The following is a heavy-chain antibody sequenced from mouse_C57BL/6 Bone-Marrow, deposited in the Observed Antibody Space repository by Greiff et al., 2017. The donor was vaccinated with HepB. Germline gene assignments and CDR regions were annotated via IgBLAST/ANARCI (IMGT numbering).Heavy chain of an antibody. CDR1: GFNIKDDY. Sequence: EVQLQQSGAELVRPGASVKLSCTASGFNIKDDYMHWVKQRPEQGLEWIGWIDPENGDTEYASKFQGKATIAADTSSNTAYLQLSSPTSEDTAVYYCTGGLGRNAMDYWGQGTSVTVSS. J-gene: IGHJ4*01. D-gene: IGHD4-1*01. CDR3: TGGLGRNAMDY. V-gene: IGHV14-4*01. CDR2: IDPENGDT.